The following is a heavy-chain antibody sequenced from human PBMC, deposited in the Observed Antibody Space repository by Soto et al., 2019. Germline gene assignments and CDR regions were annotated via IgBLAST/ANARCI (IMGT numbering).Heavy chain of an antibody. D-gene: IGHD2-21*02. Sequence: PWGSLRLSCASSGFSISSDAMSWVRQAPGKGLEWVSGISGSGANTNYADSVKGRFAISIDNSKNTLYLQMSSLRAEDTAVYYCAKRQSGNFGPFDSWGQGTLVTVSS. CDR1: GFSISSDA. CDR2: ISGSGANT. V-gene: IGHV3-23*01. CDR3: AKRQSGNFGPFDS. J-gene: IGHJ4*02.